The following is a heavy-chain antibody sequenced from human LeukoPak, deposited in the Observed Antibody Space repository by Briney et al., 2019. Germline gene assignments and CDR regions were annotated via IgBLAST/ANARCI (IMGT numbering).Heavy chain of an antibody. Sequence: PSETLSLTCTVSGVSISSYYWSWIRQPPGKGLEWIGYISDSGRTDYNPSLKSRVIISRDTSKNQFSLQLRSVTAADTAVYYRARRGYSSSWLYWGQGSLVTVSS. CDR3: ARRGYSSSWLY. V-gene: IGHV4-59*08. CDR2: ISDSGRT. J-gene: IGHJ4*02. D-gene: IGHD6-13*01. CDR1: GVSISSYY.